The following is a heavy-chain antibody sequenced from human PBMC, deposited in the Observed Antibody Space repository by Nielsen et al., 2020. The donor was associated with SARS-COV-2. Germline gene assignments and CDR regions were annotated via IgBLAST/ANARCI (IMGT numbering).Heavy chain of an antibody. D-gene: IGHD5-18*01. V-gene: IGHV3-23*01. CDR3: VRRIQLWSTSHDWYFDL. CDR2: ISGSGGTT. CDR1: GLTFSSYA. J-gene: IGHJ2*01. Sequence: GESLKISCAASGLTFSSYAMSWVRQVPGKGLEWVSAISGSGGTTSYADSVKGRFTISRDNSKNTLYLQMNSLRAEDTAVYYCVRRIQLWSTSHDWYFDLWGRGTLFTVSS.